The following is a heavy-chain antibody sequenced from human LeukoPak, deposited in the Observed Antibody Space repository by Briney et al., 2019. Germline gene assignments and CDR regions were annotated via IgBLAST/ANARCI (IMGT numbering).Heavy chain of an antibody. D-gene: IGHD1-7*01. CDR2: INHSGST. V-gene: IGHV4-34*01. CDR1: GGSFSGYY. J-gene: IGHJ4*02. Sequence: SDTLSLTCAVYGGSFSGYYWSWIRQPTGRGLEGIGEINHSGSTNYNPSLKSRVTISVDTSKNQFSLKLSSVPAADTAVYYCASGGELKLELRICHYWGQGTLVTVSS. CDR3: ASGGELKLELRICHY.